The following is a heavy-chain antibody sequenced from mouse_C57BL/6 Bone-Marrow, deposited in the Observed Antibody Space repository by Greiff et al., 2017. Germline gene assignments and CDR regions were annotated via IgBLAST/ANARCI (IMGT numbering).Heavy chain of an antibody. CDR3: ARENYYGSSQYCFDY. Sequence: QVQLQQPGAELVKPGASVKLSCKASGYTFTSYWMQWVKQRPGQGLEWIGEIDPSDSYTNYNQKFKGKATLTVDTTSSTDYMQLSSLTSEESAVYYCARENYYGSSQYCFDYWGQGTTLTVSA. CDR1: GYTFTSYW. V-gene: IGHV1-50*01. D-gene: IGHD1-1*01. CDR2: IDPSDSYT. J-gene: IGHJ2*01.